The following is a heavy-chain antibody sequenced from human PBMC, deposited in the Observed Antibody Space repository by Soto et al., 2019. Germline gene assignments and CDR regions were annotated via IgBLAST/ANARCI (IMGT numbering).Heavy chain of an antibody. V-gene: IGHV4-38-2*01. CDR3: ARAKAYTTLVVNPTYYGAY. Sequence: SETLSVTCAGSGYSVSRGYCWGWIRQTPGKGLEWIGNIFHSGSTYYNPSLKSRVTISVDTSKNQFSLKVRSVTAADTALYYCARAKAYTTLVVNPTYYGAYWAQGTLVTVS. D-gene: IGHD5-18*01. CDR1: GYSVSRGYC. J-gene: IGHJ4*02. CDR2: IFHSGST.